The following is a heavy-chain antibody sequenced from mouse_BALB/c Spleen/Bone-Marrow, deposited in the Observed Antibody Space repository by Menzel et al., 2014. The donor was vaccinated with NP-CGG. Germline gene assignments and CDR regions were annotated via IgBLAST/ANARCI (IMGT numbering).Heavy chain of an antibody. Sequence: VHLVESGAELMKPGASVKISCKATGYTFSSYWIEWVKQRLGNGLEWIGEILPGSGSTIYNEKFKGKATFTADTSSNTAHMQLSSLTSEDSAVYYCAREDYYGSIYFDYWGQGTTLTVSS. CDR2: ILPGSGST. D-gene: IGHD1-1*01. V-gene: IGHV1-9*01. CDR3: AREDYYGSIYFDY. CDR1: GYTFSSYW. J-gene: IGHJ2*01.